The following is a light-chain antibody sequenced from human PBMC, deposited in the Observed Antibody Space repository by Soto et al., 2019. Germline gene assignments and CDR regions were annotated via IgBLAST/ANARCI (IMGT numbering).Light chain of an antibody. CDR2: GAS. CDR3: QQYGSSPGT. J-gene: IGKJ3*01. V-gene: IGKV3-20*01. CDR1: QSVSSSY. Sequence: EIVLTQSPGTLSLSPGERGTLSCRASQSVSSSYLAWYQQKPGQAPRLLIYGASSRATGIPDRFSGSGSGTDFTLTISRLEPEDFAVYYCQQYGSSPGTVGPGTKVDSK.